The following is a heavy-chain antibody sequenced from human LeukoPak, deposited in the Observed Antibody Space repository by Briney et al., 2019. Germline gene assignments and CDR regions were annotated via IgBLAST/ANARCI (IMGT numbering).Heavy chain of an antibody. Sequence: PSETLSLTCTVSGGSISSGGYYWSWIRQHPGKGLEWIGYIYYSGSTYYNPSLKSRVTISVDTSKNQFSLKLSSVTAADTAVYYCARDSWGPGYMDVWGKGTTVTVSS. CDR3: ARDSWGPGYMDV. V-gene: IGHV4-31*03. J-gene: IGHJ6*03. CDR2: IYYSGST. D-gene: IGHD1-26*01. CDR1: GGSISSGGYY.